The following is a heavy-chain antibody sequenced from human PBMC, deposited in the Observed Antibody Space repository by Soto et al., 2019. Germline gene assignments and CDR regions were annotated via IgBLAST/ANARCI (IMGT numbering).Heavy chain of an antibody. D-gene: IGHD1-7*01. J-gene: IGHJ4*02. CDR3: TRDRSGTMLF. CDR1: GFTFSNYW. V-gene: IGHV3-7*01. Sequence: EVQLAESGGGLVQPGGSLRLSCTASGFTFSNYWMSWVRQAPGEGLEWVANMNQDGSERYYVDSVKGRFTISRDNAKNSLYLQVSSLRAEDTAIYYCTRDRSGTMLFWGQGTLVTVSS. CDR2: MNQDGSER.